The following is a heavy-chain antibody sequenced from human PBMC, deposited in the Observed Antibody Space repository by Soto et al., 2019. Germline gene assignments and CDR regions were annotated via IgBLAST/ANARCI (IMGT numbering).Heavy chain of an antibody. J-gene: IGHJ4*02. CDR3: VQTTGWPGFDF. V-gene: IGHV3-53*01. CDR2: IYGGGTT. CDR1: GFTVSSKY. D-gene: IGHD6-19*01. Sequence: EVQLVESGGGLIQPGGSLRLSCAASGFTVSSKYMTWVRQAPGKGLEWVSVIYGGGTTYYADSVKGRFTISRDNSKTPLYLQMNSLRAEDTAVYYCVQTTGWPGFDFWGQGTLVTVSS.